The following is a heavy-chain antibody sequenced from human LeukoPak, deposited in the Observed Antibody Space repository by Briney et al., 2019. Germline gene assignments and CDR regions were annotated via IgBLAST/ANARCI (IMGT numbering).Heavy chain of an antibody. CDR1: GFTFSSYA. CDR2: ISGSGDNT. D-gene: IGHD6-19*01. Sequence: GGSLRLSCAASGFTFSSYAMRWVRQAPGKGLEWVSAISGSGDNTYYADSVKGRFTISRDNSKNTLYLQMNSLRAEDTAVYYCAKDSSSGWPLDAFDIWGQGTMVTVSS. J-gene: IGHJ3*02. CDR3: AKDSSSGWPLDAFDI. V-gene: IGHV3-23*01.